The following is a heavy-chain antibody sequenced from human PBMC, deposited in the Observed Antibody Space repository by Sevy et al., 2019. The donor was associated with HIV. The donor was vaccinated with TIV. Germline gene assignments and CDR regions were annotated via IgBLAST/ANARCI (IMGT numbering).Heavy chain of an antibody. CDR2: FSFGCGKI. J-gene: IGHJ4*02. V-gene: IGHV3-21*01. CDR1: GFTFSKYS. CDR3: TRDRPIDY. Sequence: GGSLRLSCAASGFTFSKYSMSWIRQTPGKGLEWVSTFSFGCGKINYADSVKGRFTTSRDNAKNTLYLQMNSLRAEDTAVYYCTRDRPIDYWGQGTLVTVSS.